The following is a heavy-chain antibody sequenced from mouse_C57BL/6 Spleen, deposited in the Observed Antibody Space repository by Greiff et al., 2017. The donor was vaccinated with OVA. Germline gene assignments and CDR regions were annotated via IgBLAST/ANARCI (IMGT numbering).Heavy chain of an antibody. CDR3: ARGLPSFDY. D-gene: IGHD2-4*01. J-gene: IGHJ2*01. V-gene: IGHV7-3*01. CDR1: GFTFTDYY. Sequence: EVQLVESGGGLVQPGGSLSLSCAASGFTFTDYYMSWVRQPPGKALEWLGFIRNKANGYTTEYSASVKGRFTISRDNSQSILYLQMNALRAEDSATYYCARGLPSFDYWGQGTTLTVSS. CDR2: IRNKANGYTT.